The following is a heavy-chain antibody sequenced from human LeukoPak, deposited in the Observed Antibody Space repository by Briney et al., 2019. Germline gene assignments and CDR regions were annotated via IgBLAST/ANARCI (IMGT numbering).Heavy chain of an antibody. CDR1: GFTFSSYW. CDR2: ISGGGRAT. J-gene: IGHJ4*02. V-gene: IGHV3-74*01. Sequence: PGGSLRLSCAASGFTFSSYWMHWVRQAPGKGLVWISRISGGGRATSYADSVKGRFTISRDNAKNTLYLQMNSLRAEDTAVYYCASGVLAAMVPDYWGQGILVTISS. CDR3: ASGVLAAMVPDY. D-gene: IGHD5-18*01.